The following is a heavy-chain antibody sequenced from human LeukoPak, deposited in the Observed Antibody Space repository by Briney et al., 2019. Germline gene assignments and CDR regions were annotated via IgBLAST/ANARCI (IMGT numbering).Heavy chain of an antibody. V-gene: IGHV4-34*01. D-gene: IGHD3-9*01. Sequence: SETLSLTCAVYGGSFSGYYWSWIRQPPGKGLEWIGEINHSGNTNYNPSLKSRVTISVDTSKNQFSLKLSSVTAADTAVYYCARRYYYDILTGFNYWGQGALVTVSS. J-gene: IGHJ4*02. CDR1: GGSFSGYY. CDR3: ARRYYYDILTGFNY. CDR2: INHSGNT.